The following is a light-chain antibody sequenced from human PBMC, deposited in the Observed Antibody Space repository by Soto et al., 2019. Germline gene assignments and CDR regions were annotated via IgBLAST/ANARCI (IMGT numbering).Light chain of an antibody. CDR3: QHYAGSPWT. CDR1: QSVSKY. V-gene: IGKV3-20*01. J-gene: IGKJ1*01. Sequence: EIVLTQSPGTLSLSPGERATLSCRASQSVSKYLAWYQQKPGQAPRVLIYGASSRATGIPDRFSGSGSGTDFTLTISRLEPEDFAVYHCQHYAGSPWTFGQGTKVEIK. CDR2: GAS.